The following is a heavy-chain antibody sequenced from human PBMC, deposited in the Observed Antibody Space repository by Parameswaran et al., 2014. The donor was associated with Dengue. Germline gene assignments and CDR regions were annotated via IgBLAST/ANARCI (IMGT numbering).Heavy chain of an antibody. CDR2: IYHSGST. CDR3: AREDVTSVTTDTFDI. J-gene: IGHJ3*02. V-gene: IGHV4-4*02. D-gene: IGHD4-17*01. Sequence: RWIRQPPGKGLEWIGEIYHSGSTNYNPSLKSRVTISVDKSKNQFSLKLSSVTAADTAVYYCAREDVTSVTTDTFDIWAKDNGHRLL.